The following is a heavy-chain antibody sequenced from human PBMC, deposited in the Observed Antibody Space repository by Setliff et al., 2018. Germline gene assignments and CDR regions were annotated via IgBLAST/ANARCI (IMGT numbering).Heavy chain of an antibody. V-gene: IGHV4-31*03. D-gene: IGHD6-19*01. CDR3: ARGRAGHSGH. CDR2: TYYSGSTS. J-gene: IGHJ4*02. Sequence: LSLTCTVSGGSISSGGYYWSWIRQHPGKGLEWIGYTYYSGSTSYYNPSLKSRVTISVDTSKNQFSLKLSSVTAADTAVYYCARGRAGHSGHWGQGTLVTVSS. CDR1: GGSISSGGYY.